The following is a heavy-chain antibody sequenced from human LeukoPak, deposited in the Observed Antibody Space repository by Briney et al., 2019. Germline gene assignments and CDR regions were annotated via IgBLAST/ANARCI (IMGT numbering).Heavy chain of an antibody. Sequence: GASVKVSCKASGYTFTSYYMHWVRQAPGQGLEWMGIINPSGGSTSYAQKFQGRVTMTRDTSTSTVYMELSSLRSEDTAVYYCARAYYDILTGYYRPDTQPREYGMDVWGKGTTVTVSS. V-gene: IGHV1-46*01. D-gene: IGHD3-9*01. CDR2: INPSGGST. CDR3: ARAYYDILTGYYRPDTQPREYGMDV. J-gene: IGHJ6*04. CDR1: GYTFTSYY.